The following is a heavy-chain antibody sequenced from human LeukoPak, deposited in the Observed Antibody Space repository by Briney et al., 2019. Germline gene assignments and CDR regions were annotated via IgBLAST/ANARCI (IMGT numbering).Heavy chain of an antibody. CDR2: ISPSAGTK. J-gene: IGHJ4*02. V-gene: IGHV3-23*01. D-gene: IGHD2-21*02. Sequence: PGGSLRLSCAASGFRFGGYAMTCVRQAPGKGLGWVSGISPSAGTKYYADSVKGRFTISRDNAKNTLYMQMDRLRADDTDVYYCAFCGGGDCYSRLDSWGQRTLVTVSS. CDR1: GFRFGGYA. CDR3: AFCGGGDCYSRLDS.